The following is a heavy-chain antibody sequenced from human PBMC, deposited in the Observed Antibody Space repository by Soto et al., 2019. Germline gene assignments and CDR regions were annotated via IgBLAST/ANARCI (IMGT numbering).Heavy chain of an antibody. D-gene: IGHD3-22*01. CDR2: INSDGSST. CDR3: ARAQDYYDTTPYPY. Sequence: EVQLVESGGGLVQPGGSLRLSCAASGFTFSSYWMHWVRQPPGKGLVWVSRINSDGSSTSYADSVKGRFTISRDNDKNTLYLQMNSLRAEDTAVYYCARAQDYYDTTPYPYWGQGTLVTVSS. CDR1: GFTFSSYW. J-gene: IGHJ4*02. V-gene: IGHV3-74*01.